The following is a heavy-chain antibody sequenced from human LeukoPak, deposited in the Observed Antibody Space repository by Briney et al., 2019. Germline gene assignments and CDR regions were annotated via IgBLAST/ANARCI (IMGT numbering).Heavy chain of an antibody. CDR3: AKDRSYYYGSSSDN. J-gene: IGHJ4*02. D-gene: IGHD3-22*01. CDR2: ISGGGAST. V-gene: IGHV3-23*01. Sequence: GGSLRLSCAASGFTFSNYAMSWVRQAPGKGLEWVSTISGGGASTNYADSVKGRFTISRDNSKNTLYVQMNSLRAEDTAVYYCAKDRSYYYGSSSDNWGQGTLVTVSS. CDR1: GFTFSNYA.